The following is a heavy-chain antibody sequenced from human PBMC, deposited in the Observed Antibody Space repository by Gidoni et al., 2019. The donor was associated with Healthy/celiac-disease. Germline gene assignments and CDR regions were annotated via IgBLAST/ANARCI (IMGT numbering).Heavy chain of an antibody. CDR1: GGSFSGYY. D-gene: IGHD6-13*01. CDR2: INHSGST. J-gene: IGHJ3*02. Sequence: QVQLQQWGAGLLKPSETLSLTCAVYGGSFSGYYWSWIRQPPGKGLEWIGEINHSGSTNYNPSLKSRVTISVDTSKNQFSLKLSSVTAADTAVYYCARVPLYSSSWGTDAFDIWGQGTMVTVSS. V-gene: IGHV4-34*01. CDR3: ARVPLYSSSWGTDAFDI.